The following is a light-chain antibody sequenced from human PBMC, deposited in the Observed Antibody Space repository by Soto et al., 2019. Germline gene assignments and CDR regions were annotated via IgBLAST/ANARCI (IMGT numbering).Light chain of an antibody. V-gene: IGKV1-9*01. Sequence: IPLTQSPSSLSASVGDRVTITCRASQGISSYLAWYHQIPGKAPKLLIYAASTLQSGVPSRFSGSGSGTDFTLTISSLQPEDFATYYCQQLNSFPLTFGGGTKVEIK. CDR2: AAS. CDR1: QGISSY. J-gene: IGKJ4*01. CDR3: QQLNSFPLT.